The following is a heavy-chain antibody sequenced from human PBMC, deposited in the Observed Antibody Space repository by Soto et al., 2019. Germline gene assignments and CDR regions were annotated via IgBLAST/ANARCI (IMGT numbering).Heavy chain of an antibody. CDR1: GGSISSYY. CDR2: IYYSGST. CDR3: ARAGLNYGDYESYYYYYMDV. J-gene: IGHJ6*03. V-gene: IGHV4-59*01. D-gene: IGHD4-17*01. Sequence: PSETLSLTCTVSGGSISSYYWSWIRQPPGKGLEWIGYIYYSGSTNYNPSLKSRVTISVDTSKNQFSLKLSSVTAADTAVYYCARAGLNYGDYESYYYYYMDVWGKGTTVT.